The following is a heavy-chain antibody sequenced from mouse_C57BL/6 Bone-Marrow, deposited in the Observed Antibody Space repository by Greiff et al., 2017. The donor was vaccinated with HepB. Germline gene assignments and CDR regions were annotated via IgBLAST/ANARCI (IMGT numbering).Heavy chain of an antibody. CDR2: IRSGSSTI. CDR3: ARQELGAMDY. J-gene: IGHJ4*01. D-gene: IGHD3-3*01. CDR1: GFTFSDYG. Sequence: EVKLVESGGGLVKPGGSLKLSCAASGFTFSDYGMHWVLQAPEKGLEWVAYIRSGSSTIYYADTLKGRFTISRDNAKNTLFLQMTSLRSEDTAMYYCARQELGAMDYWGQGTSVTVSS. V-gene: IGHV5-17*01.